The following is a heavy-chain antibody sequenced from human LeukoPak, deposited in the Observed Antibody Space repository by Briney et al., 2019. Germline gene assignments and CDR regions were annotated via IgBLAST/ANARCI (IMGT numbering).Heavy chain of an antibody. CDR1: GYSFTSYW. V-gene: IGHV5-51*01. CDR3: AIFDFLFGEIDNWFDP. Sequence: GESLKISCKGSGYSFTSYWIGWVRQMPGKGLEWMGIIYPGDSDTRYSPSFQGQVTISADESISTAYLQWSSLKASDTAMYYCAIFDFLFGEIDNWFDPWGQGTQVTVSS. CDR2: IYPGDSDT. D-gene: IGHD3-16*01. J-gene: IGHJ5*02.